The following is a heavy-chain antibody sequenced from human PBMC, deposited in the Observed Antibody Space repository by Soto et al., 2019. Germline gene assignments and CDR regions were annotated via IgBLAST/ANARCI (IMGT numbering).Heavy chain of an antibody. J-gene: IGHJ3*02. CDR2: IVVGSGNT. D-gene: IGHD3-22*01. V-gene: IGHV1-58*01. Sequence: SVKVSCKASGFTFTSSAVQWVRQARGQRLEWIGWIVVGSGNTNYAQKFQERVTITRDMSTSTAYMELSSLRSEDTAVCYCVRRYYDSSGYSSAFDIWGQGTMVTVSS. CDR3: VRRYYDSSGYSSAFDI. CDR1: GFTFTSSA.